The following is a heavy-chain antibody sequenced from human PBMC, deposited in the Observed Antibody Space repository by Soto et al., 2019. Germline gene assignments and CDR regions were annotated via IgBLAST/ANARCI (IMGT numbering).Heavy chain of an antibody. CDR2: IYYSGST. CDR1: GGSISSYY. D-gene: IGHD2-15*01. V-gene: IGHV4-59*01. J-gene: IGHJ4*02. CDR3: VRVGPSPACSGGSCYHYFDY. Sequence: SETLSLTCTVSGGSISSYYWSWIRQPPGKGLEWIGYIYYSGSTNYNPSLKSRVTISVDTSKNQFSLKLSSVTAADTAVYYCVRVGPSPACSGGSCYHYFDYWGQGTLVTVSS.